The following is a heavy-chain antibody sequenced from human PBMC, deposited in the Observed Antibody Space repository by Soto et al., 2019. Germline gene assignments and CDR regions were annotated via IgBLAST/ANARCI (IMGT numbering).Heavy chain of an antibody. CDR3: ARYSSGWYSTSSAGYFDL. J-gene: IGHJ2*01. D-gene: IGHD6-19*01. Sequence: GASVKVSCKASGYTFTSYAMHWVRQAPGQRLEWMGWINAGNGNTKYSQKFQGRVTITRDTSASTAYMELSSLRSEDTAVYYCARYSSGWYSTSSAGYFDLWGRGTLVTVS. V-gene: IGHV1-3*01. CDR2: INAGNGNT. CDR1: GYTFTSYA.